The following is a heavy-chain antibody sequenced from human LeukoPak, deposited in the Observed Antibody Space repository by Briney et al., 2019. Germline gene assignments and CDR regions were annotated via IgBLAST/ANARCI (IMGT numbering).Heavy chain of an antibody. CDR1: GGSISSGGYP. J-gene: IGHJ3*02. D-gene: IGHD3-10*01. CDR2: IYYSGST. CDR3: ARGLLLWFGNDAFDI. Sequence: SETLSLTCAVSGGSISSGGYPWSWIRQPPGKGLEWIGYIYYSGSTYYNPSLKSRVTISVDTSKNQFSLKLSSVTAADTAVYYCARGLLLWFGNDAFDIWGQGTMVTVSS. V-gene: IGHV4-30-4*07.